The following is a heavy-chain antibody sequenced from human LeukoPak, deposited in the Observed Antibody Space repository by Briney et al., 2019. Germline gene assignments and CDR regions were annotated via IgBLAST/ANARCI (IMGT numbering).Heavy chain of an antibody. V-gene: IGHV1-18*04. Sequence: ASVKVSCKASGYTFTGYYMHWVRRAPGQGLEWMGWISAYNCNTNYAQKLQGRVTMTTDTSTSTAYMELRSLRSDDTAVYYCARGGPRRITIFGVVSRSDYYYYMDVWGKGTTVTASS. CDR1: GYTFTGYY. CDR2: ISAYNCNT. CDR3: ARGGPRRITIFGVVSRSDYYYYMDV. D-gene: IGHD3-3*01. J-gene: IGHJ6*03.